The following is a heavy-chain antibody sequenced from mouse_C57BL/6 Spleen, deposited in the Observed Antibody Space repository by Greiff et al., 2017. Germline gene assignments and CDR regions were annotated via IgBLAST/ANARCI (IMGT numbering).Heavy chain of an antibody. CDR1: GFSLSTFGMG. V-gene: IGHV8-8*01. Sequence: QVQLKESGPGILQPSQTLSLTCSFSGFSLSTFGMGVGWIRQPSGKGLEWRAHIWWDDDQYYNPALKSRLTISKDTSKNQVFLKIANVDTADTTTDYCARNLYYYGSSLCWYFDFWGTGTTVTVSS. CDR2: IWWDDDQ. J-gene: IGHJ1*03. D-gene: IGHD1-1*01. CDR3: ARNLYYYGSSLCWYFDF.